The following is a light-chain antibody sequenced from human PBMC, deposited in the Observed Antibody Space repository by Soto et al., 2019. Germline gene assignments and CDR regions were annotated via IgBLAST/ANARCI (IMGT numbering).Light chain of an antibody. J-gene: IGKJ1*01. Sequence: DIQMTQSTPTLSASVGDRVTITCRASQSIRHYLAWYQQMPGKAPKLLIYGASTLQSGVPSRFSGSGSGTEFTLTISSLQPDDFGTYFCKHHNSYSQTFGQGTKVEIK. CDR3: KHHNSYSQT. CDR1: QSIRHY. V-gene: IGKV1-5*01. CDR2: GAS.